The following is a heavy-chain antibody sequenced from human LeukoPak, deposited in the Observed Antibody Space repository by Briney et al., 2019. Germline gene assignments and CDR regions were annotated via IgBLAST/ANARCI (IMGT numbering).Heavy chain of an antibody. Sequence: GGSLRLSCAASGFTFSSSWIHWVRQAPGKGLVWVSRINSDGSGTIYADSVKGRFTTSRDNAKNTLYLQMNSLRADDTAVYYCTRDRGGSGPTTADLWGQGTPVTVSS. J-gene: IGHJ4*02. D-gene: IGHD6-19*01. CDR1: GFTFSSSW. V-gene: IGHV3-74*01. CDR2: INSDGSGT. CDR3: TRDRGGSGPTTADL.